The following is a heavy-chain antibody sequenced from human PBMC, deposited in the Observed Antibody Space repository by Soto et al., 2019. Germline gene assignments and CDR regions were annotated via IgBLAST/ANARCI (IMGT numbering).Heavy chain of an antibody. Sequence: EVQLVESGGGLIPPGGSLRLSCAASGFLVNSAYMTWVRQAPGKGLEWLSMINSDGSTLYAESVKGRFTISRDNSKNRLDLQMNSLRAEDTAMYYCARSGYSFAWGYWGHGTLVSFTS. J-gene: IGHJ4*01. V-gene: IGHV3-53*01. CDR1: GFLVNSAY. CDR3: ARSGYSFAWGY. D-gene: IGHD5-18*01. CDR2: INSDGST.